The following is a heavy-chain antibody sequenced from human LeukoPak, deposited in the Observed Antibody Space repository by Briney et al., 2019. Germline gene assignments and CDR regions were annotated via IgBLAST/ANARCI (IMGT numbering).Heavy chain of an antibody. CDR3: ARVPPDYNDLHDALDL. CDR1: GVPMNYYF. Sequence: SHTLSLTYTVSGVPMNYYFWHWIRQPAAKGLHGMGRIHSSGTTNYNPSLKSRVTMSIDMSKNQFSLRLTSVTAADTAVYYCARVPPDYNDLHDALDLWGKGTVVTVSS. CDR2: IHSSGTT. V-gene: IGHV4-4*07. D-gene: IGHD4-17*01. J-gene: IGHJ3*01.